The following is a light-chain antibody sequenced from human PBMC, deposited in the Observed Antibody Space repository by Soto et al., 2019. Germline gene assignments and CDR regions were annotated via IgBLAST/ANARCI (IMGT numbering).Light chain of an antibody. V-gene: IGKV1-5*01. CDR3: QQYSIIWT. J-gene: IGKJ1*01. CDR1: QSIGRW. Sequence: DIQMTQSPSTLSASVGDRVTISCRASQSIGRWLAWYQQKPGNAPKLLIYDVSILESGVPSRFSGSGSGTEFTLTISSLQPDDFATYYCQQYSIIWTFGQGTKVDIK. CDR2: DVS.